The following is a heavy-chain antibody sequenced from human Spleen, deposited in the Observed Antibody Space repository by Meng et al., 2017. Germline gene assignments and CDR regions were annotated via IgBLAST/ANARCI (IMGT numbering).Heavy chain of an antibody. Sequence: ASVKVSCKASGYTCTSYGISWVRQAPGQGLEWMGWISAYNGNTNYAQKLQGRVTMTTDTSTSTAYMELRSLRSDDTAVYYCARSSVVTIAGDYWGQGTLVTVSS. D-gene: IGHD5-12*01. CDR2: ISAYNGNT. CDR1: GYTCTSYG. CDR3: ARSSVVTIAGDY. J-gene: IGHJ4*02. V-gene: IGHV1-18*01.